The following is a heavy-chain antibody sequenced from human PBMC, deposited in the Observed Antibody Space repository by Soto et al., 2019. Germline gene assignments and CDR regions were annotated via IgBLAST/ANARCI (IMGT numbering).Heavy chain of an antibody. D-gene: IGHD3-3*01. CDR1: GFTFSSYA. Sequence: QVQLVESGAGVVQPGRSLRLSCAASGFTFSSYAMHWVRQAPCKGLEWVAVITYDGSNEYYADSVKGRFTISRDNSKNTLYLQMTSLRAEDTAVYDCARDPGGDYDFWGVKSPRGGMDGWGQGTTVTVSS. V-gene: IGHV3-30-3*01. CDR3: ARDPGGDYDFWGVKSPRGGMDG. J-gene: IGHJ6*02. CDR2: ITYDGSNE.